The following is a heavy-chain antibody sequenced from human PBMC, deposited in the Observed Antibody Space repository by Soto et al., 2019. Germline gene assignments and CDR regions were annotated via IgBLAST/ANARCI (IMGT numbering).Heavy chain of an antibody. CDR1: GGSISSSSYY. D-gene: IGHD6-6*01. J-gene: IGHJ6*02. CDR3: ASPIWGSSFYSYYGMDV. CDR2: IYYSGST. Sequence: SETLSLTCTVSGGSISSSSYYWGWIRQPPGKGLEWIGSIYYSGSTYYNPSLKSRVTISVDTSKNQFSLKLSSVTAADTAVYYCASPIWGSSFYSYYGMDVWGQGTTVTVSS. V-gene: IGHV4-39*01.